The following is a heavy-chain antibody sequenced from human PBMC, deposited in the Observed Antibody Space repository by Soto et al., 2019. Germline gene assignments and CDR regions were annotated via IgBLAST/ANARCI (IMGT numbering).Heavy chain of an antibody. J-gene: IGHJ5*02. V-gene: IGHV1-69*02. Sequence: QVQLVQSGAEVKRPGSSVHVSCKASGGSFSSYTVSWVRQAPGQGLEWMGRIIPPLDKTNYAPKFQGRLTITAERSTSTVYMELSRLRFEDTAVYYCAPTKGALVPVPSWGLGTLVTVSS. D-gene: IGHD1-26*01. CDR2: IIPPLDKT. CDR3: APTKGALVPVPS. CDR1: GGSFSSYT.